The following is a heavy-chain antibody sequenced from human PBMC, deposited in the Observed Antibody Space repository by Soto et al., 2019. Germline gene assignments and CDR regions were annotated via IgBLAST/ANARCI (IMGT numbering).Heavy chain of an antibody. V-gene: IGHV4-59*01. D-gene: IGHD3-22*01. CDR2: IYYNGIT. Sequence: PSETLSLTCTVSSGSISNYYWDWIRQPPGKELEWIAYIYYNGITNYNPSLKSRVTISVDTSKNQFSLTLTSVTAADTAVYYCARGRRYYYDNTGPFYFEHWGQGTLVTV. CDR1: SGSISNYY. CDR3: ARGRRYYYDNTGPFYFEH. J-gene: IGHJ4*02.